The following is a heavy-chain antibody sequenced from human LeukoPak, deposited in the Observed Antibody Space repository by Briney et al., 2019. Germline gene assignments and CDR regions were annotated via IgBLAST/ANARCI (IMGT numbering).Heavy chain of an antibody. D-gene: IGHD3-10*01. CDR1: GYSFTSYW. CDR2: IYPDDSDT. Sequence: GESLKISCKGSGYSFTSYWIGWVRQMPGKGLEWMGIIYPDDSDTRYSPSFQGQVTISADKSIRTAYLQWSSLKASDTAMYYCARLPVRDYYYYGMDVWGQGTTVTVSS. J-gene: IGHJ6*02. V-gene: IGHV5-51*01. CDR3: ARLPVRDYYYYGMDV.